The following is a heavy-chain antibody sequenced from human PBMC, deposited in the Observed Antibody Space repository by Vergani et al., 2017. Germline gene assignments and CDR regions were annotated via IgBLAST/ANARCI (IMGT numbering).Heavy chain of an antibody. CDR2: TCYDGDNK. D-gene: IGHD1-14*01. Sequence: QVQLVESGGGVVQPGRSLRLSCAASGFTFNQYGMHWVRQAPGKGLEWVSVTCYDGDNKQYADSVKGRFTISRDNSKSTMYLQSTSLRDEDTGVYYCARDLRLLYNRFDPWGQGTLVTVSS. V-gene: IGHV3-33*01. J-gene: IGHJ5*02. CDR1: GFTFNQYG. CDR3: ARDLRLLYNRFDP.